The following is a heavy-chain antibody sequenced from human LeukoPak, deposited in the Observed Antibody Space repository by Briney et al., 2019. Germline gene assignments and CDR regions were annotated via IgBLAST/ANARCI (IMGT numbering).Heavy chain of an antibody. V-gene: IGHV3-74*01. J-gene: IGHJ3*02. D-gene: IGHD1-26*01. CDR3: ARDRMVGGINAIGVFDI. Sequence: PGGSLRLSCAVSGFTFSSYWMHWVRQPPGKGLGWVSRMNSDGSSTSYADSVKGRVTISRDNAKNTLYLQMNSLRAEDTAVYYCARDRMVGGINAIGVFDIWRGGTMVTVSS. CDR2: MNSDGSST. CDR1: GFTFSSYW.